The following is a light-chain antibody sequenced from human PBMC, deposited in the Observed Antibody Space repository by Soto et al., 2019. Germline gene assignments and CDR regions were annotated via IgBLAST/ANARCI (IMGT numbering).Light chain of an antibody. CDR1: GSDVGNYVF. V-gene: IGLV2-14*01. Sequence: QSALTQPASVSGSPGQSITISCTGTGSDVGNYVFVSWYQLYPGKAPKLIIFEVSNRPSGVSDRFSGSKSGSTASLSISGLQSEDEADYYCVSYTSTSTLVFGTGTKLTVL. CDR2: EVS. J-gene: IGLJ1*01. CDR3: VSYTSTSTLV.